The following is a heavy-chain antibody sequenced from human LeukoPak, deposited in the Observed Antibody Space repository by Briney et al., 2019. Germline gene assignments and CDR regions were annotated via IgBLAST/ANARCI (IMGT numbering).Heavy chain of an antibody. CDR2: IIPIFGTA. CDR1: GGTFSSYA. V-gene: IGHV1-69*06. J-gene: IGHJ3*02. D-gene: IGHD6-6*01. Sequence: GASVKVSCKASGGTFSSYAISWVRQAPGQGLEWMGGIIPIFGTANYAQKFQGRVTITADKSTSTAYMELSSLRSEDTAVYYCARDLEQLVGPFDIWGQGTMVTVSS. CDR3: ARDLEQLVGPFDI.